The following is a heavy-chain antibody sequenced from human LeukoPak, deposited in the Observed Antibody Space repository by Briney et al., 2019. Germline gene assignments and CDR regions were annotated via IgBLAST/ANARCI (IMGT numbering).Heavy chain of an antibody. Sequence: GASLKISCKGSGSIFTDYWIGWVRPLPGRGLEWMGFIFPADSDVTYNPSFQGQVTISADKSISTAYLQWSSLKASDSAMYYCARKMYDNSGYTWFDPWGQGTLVTVSS. CDR1: GSIFTDYW. CDR3: ARKMYDNSGYTWFDP. D-gene: IGHD3-22*01. V-gene: IGHV5-51*01. J-gene: IGHJ5*02. CDR2: IFPADSDV.